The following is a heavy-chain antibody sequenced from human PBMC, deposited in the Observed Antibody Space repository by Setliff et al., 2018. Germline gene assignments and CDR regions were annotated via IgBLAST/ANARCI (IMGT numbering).Heavy chain of an antibody. D-gene: IGHD6-6*01. CDR3: APEDSNTSPTVYYYMDV. CDR1: GGILNSFS. Sequence: SVKVPCQDSGGILNSFSITWVRQAPGQGLGWMGRIIPLFETTNYVEKFQGRVTITADQSTSTAYIVLSRLTSDDAAVYYCAPEDSNTSPTVYYYMDVWGKGTTVTVSS. V-gene: IGHV1-69*13. CDR2: IIPLFETT. J-gene: IGHJ6*03.